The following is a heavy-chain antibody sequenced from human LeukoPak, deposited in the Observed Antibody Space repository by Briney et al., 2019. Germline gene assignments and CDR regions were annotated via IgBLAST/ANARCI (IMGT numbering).Heavy chain of an antibody. J-gene: IGHJ4*02. D-gene: IGHD4-23*01. V-gene: IGHV1-2*02. Sequence: ASVKVSCKASVYTLTGYYMHWVPQAPGQGREWMGWINPNSGGTNYEKKFQGRVTMTRDTSISTAYMELSRLRSDDTAVYYCAREGSGDYGDNSALDYWGQGTLVTVPS. CDR2: INPNSGGT. CDR1: VYTLTGYY. CDR3: AREGSGDYGDNSALDY.